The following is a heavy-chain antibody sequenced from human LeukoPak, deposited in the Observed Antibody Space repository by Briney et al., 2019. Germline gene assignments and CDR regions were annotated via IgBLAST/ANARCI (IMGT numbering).Heavy chain of an antibody. D-gene: IGHD5-12*01. Sequence: SETLSLTCTVSGGSISSYYWGWIRQPPGKGLEWIGSIYYSGSTYYNPSLKSRVTISVDTSKNQFSLKLSSVTVADTAVYYCARDSKLRGYSGYEDWFDPWGQGTLVTVSS. CDR2: IYYSGST. CDR3: ARDSKLRGYSGYEDWFDP. J-gene: IGHJ5*02. V-gene: IGHV4-39*07. CDR1: GGSISSYY.